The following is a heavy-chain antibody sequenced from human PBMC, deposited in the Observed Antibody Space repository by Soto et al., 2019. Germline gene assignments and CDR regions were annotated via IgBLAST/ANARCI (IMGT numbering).Heavy chain of an antibody. V-gene: IGHV3-33*01. Sequence: QVQLVESGGGVVQPGRSLRLSCAASGFTFSSYGMHWVRQAPGKGLEWVAVIWYDGSNKYYADSVKGRFTISRDNSKNTLYLQMNSLRAEDTAVYYCARGTVVTPFDYWGQGTLLTVSS. J-gene: IGHJ4*02. D-gene: IGHD2-15*01. CDR3: ARGTVVTPFDY. CDR1: GFTFSSYG. CDR2: IWYDGSNK.